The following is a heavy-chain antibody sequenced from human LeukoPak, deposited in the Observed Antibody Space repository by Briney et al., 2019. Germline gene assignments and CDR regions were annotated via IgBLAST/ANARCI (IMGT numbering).Heavy chain of an antibody. D-gene: IGHD4-17*01. Sequence: SETLSLTCAVYGGSFSNYFLNWVRQPPGKGLEWIGEITHHGRTNYNPSLKSRVTISVDTSKNQFSLKLSSVAAADTAVYYCAPIFGDYSDFDSWGQGTLVTVSS. V-gene: IGHV4-34*01. CDR1: GGSFSNYF. J-gene: IGHJ4*02. CDR2: ITHHGRT. CDR3: APIFGDYSDFDS.